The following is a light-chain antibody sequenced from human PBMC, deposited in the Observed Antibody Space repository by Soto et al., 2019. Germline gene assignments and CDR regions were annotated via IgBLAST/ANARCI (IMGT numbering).Light chain of an antibody. CDR1: QSVSSNY. CDR2: SAF. Sequence: EIVLTQSPGTLSLSPGERGTLSCRASQSVSSNYLAWYQQKPGQAPRLLIYSAFSRATGIPDRFSGSGSGTDFSLTISSLEPEDFAVYYCPYYGRSPWTFGHGAKVEIK. CDR3: PYYGRSPWT. J-gene: IGKJ1*01. V-gene: IGKV3-20*01.